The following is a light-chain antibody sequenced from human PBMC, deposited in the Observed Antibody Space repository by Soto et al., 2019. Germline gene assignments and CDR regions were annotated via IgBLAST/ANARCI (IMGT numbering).Light chain of an antibody. Sequence: QSVLTQPPSVSGAPGQRVTISCTGSSSNIGAGYDVHWYQQLPGTALKLLIYANSNRPSGVPDRFSGSKSGTSASLAITGLQAEDEADYYCQSYDSSLSGYVFGTGTKLTVL. V-gene: IGLV1-40*01. J-gene: IGLJ1*01. CDR2: ANS. CDR3: QSYDSSLSGYV. CDR1: SSNIGAGYD.